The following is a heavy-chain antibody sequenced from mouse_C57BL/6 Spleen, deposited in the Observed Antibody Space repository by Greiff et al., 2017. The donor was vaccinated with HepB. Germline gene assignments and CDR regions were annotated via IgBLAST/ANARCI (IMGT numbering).Heavy chain of an antibody. CDR2: IDPSDSYT. CDR1: GYTFTSYW. CDR3: ARRWLLYPYWYFDV. Sequence: QVQLQQPGAELVKPGASVKLSCKASGYTFTSYWMQWVKQRPGQGLEWIGEIDPSDSYTNYNQKFKGKATLTVDTSSSTAYMQLSSLTSEDSAVYYCARRWLLYPYWYFDVWGTGTTVTVSS. V-gene: IGHV1-50*01. D-gene: IGHD2-3*01. J-gene: IGHJ1*03.